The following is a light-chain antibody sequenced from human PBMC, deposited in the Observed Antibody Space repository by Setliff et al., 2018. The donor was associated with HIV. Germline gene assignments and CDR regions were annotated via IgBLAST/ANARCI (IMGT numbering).Light chain of an antibody. Sequence: QSVLAQPASVSGSPGQSVSISCTGSGRDLGGFNFVSWYRQYPGKAPQLIIYEVTNRPSGVSSRFSSSKSGNTASLTISGLQAEDEADYYCGSCTSTSPCAFGTGTKGTVL. CDR3: GSCTSTSPCA. V-gene: IGLV2-14*01. CDR2: EVT. CDR1: GRDLGGFNF. J-gene: IGLJ1*01.